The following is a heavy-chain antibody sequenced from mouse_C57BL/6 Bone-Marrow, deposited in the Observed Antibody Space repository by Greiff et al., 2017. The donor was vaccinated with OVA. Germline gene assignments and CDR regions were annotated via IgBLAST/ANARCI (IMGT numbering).Heavy chain of an antibody. V-gene: IGHV1-36*01. D-gene: IGHD1-1*01. CDR3: ARFTTVVATGYYAKYY. Sequence: EVQLQQSGPVLVKPGPSVKISCKASGFTFTDYYMHWVKQSHGKSLEWIGLVYPYNGGTSYNQKFKGKATLTVDPSSRTAYMELNSLTSEDSAVYYCARFTTVVATGYYAKYYWGQGTSVTVSS. J-gene: IGHJ4*01. CDR2: VYPYNGGT. CDR1: GFTFTDYY.